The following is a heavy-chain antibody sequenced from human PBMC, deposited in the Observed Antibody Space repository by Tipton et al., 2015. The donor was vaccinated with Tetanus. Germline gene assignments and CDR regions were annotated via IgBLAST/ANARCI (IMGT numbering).Heavy chain of an antibody. V-gene: IGHV3-21*01. CDR2: ISSTSRYI. D-gene: IGHD6-25*01. Sequence: LSLTCGISGFTFSTTKMNWVRQAPGRGLEWVSSISSTSRYINYAASLEGRFTISRDNAKNSLSLQMNSLRTDDTAVYYCVSGSALGNWGQGTLVTVSS. J-gene: IGHJ4*02. CDR1: GFTFSTTK. CDR3: VSGSALGN.